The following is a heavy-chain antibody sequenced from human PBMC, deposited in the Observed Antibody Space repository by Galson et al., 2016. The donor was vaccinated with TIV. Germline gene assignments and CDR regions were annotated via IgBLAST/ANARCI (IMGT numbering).Heavy chain of an antibody. D-gene: IGHD3-16*01. CDR3: ARRGDRGRYIDV. CDR2: ITPAFGST. J-gene: IGHJ6*03. V-gene: IGHV1-69*13. Sequence: SVKVSCKASENTFSTYTIHWVRQAPGQGLVWLGGITPAFGSTSKAQRFQGRLTITADESTSKAYMELNSLKSDDTAVYYCARRGDRGRYIDVWGQGTTVTGSS. CDR1: ENTFSTYT.